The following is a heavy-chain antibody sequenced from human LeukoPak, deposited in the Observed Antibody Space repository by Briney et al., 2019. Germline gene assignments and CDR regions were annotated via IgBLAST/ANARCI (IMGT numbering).Heavy chain of an antibody. Sequence: GGSLRLSCAASGFTFSSYSMNWVRQAPGKGLEWLSYISGSSSTIYYADSVKGRFTISRDNAKNSLYLQMNSLRAEDTAVYYCAREAGDRYYYYYYMDVWGKGTTVTVSS. D-gene: IGHD2-21*01. CDR2: ISGSSSTI. J-gene: IGHJ6*03. V-gene: IGHV3-48*04. CDR3: AREAGDRYYYYYYMDV. CDR1: GFTFSSYS.